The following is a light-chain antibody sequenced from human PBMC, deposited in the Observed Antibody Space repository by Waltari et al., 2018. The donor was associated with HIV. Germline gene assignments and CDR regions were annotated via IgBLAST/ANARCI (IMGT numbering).Light chain of an antibody. CDR2: DVS. J-gene: IGLJ1*01. V-gene: IGLV2-23*02. CDR3: CSYAGSSTFYV. CDR1: SSDVGCYNY. Sequence: QSALTQPASVSGSPGQSITISCTGTSSDVGCYNYVSWYQQHPGKAPKLMIYDVSKRPSGVSNRFSGSKSGNTASLTISGLQAEDEADYYCCSYAGSSTFYVFGTGTKVTVL.